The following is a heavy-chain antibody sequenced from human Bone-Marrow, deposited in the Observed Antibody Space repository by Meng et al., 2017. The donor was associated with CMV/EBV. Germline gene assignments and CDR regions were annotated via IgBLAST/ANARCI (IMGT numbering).Heavy chain of an antibody. V-gene: IGHV3-7*01. CDR2: IKQDGSEK. Sequence: GESLKISCAASGFTFSSYAMHWVRQAPGKGLEWVANIKQDGSEKYYVDSVKGRFTISRDNAKNSLYLQMNSLRAEDTAVYYCAREPIVVVPAASLYYYYGMDVWGQGTTVTVSS. CDR1: GFTFSSYA. D-gene: IGHD2-2*01. CDR3: AREPIVVVPAASLYYYYGMDV. J-gene: IGHJ6*02.